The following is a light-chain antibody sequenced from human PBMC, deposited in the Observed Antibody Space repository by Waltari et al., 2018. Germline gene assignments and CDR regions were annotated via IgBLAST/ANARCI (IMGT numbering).Light chain of an antibody. CDR1: SLDVGRYDF. J-gene: IGLJ1*01. CDR3: TSYTSRHTLV. CDR2: DVN. V-gene: IGLV2-14*01. Sequence: QSALTQPASVSGSPGQSITISCPGSSLDVGRYDFVSWYRQPPGKAPKVVIFDVNNRPSGVSDRVSGSKSGNTASLTISGLQAEDEGDYYCTSYTSRHTLVFGGGTKVTVL.